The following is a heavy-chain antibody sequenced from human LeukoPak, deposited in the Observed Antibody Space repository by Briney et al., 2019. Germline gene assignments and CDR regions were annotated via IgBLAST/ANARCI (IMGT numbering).Heavy chain of an antibody. CDR3: AKVRAYSSSWYGGFDY. CDR2: ISWNSGSI. CDR1: GFTFDDYA. J-gene: IGHJ4*02. V-gene: IGHV3-9*01. Sequence: PGRSLRLSCAASGFTFDDYAMHWVRQAPGKGLEWVSGISWNSGSIGYADSVKGRFTISRDNAKNSLYLQMNSLRAEDTALYYCAKVRAYSSSWYGGFDYWGQGTLVTVSS. D-gene: IGHD6-13*01.